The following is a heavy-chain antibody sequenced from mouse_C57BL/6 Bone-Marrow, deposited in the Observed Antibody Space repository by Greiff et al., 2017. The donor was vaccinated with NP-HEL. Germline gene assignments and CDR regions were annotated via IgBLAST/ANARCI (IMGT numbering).Heavy chain of an antibody. CDR2: IYPGNSDT. CDR3: TRQDYDYPHWYFDV. J-gene: IGHJ1*03. D-gene: IGHD2-4*01. Sequence: EVQLQQSGTVLARPGASVKMSCKPSGYTFTSYWMHWVKQRPGQGLEWIGAIYPGNSDTSYNQKFKGKAKLTAVTSASTAYMELSSLTNEDSAVYYCTRQDYDYPHWYFDVWGTGTTVTVSS. V-gene: IGHV1-5*01. CDR1: GYTFTSYW.